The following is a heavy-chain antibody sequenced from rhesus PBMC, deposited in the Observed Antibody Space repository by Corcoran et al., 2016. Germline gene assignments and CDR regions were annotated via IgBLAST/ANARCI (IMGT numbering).Heavy chain of an antibody. CDR3: ATDQGGRTTGGKSIWYFDL. J-gene: IGHJ2*01. D-gene: IGHD1-44*01. CDR2: VDPEDGEA. CDR1: GYTFTDYY. V-gene: IGHV1-111*02. Sequence: EVQLVQSGAEVKKPGASVTISCKASGYTFTDYYLHWVRPAPGKGLEWMGRVDPEDGEAIHAQKFQERVTITADTSTDTAYMELSSLRSEDTAVYYCATDQGGRTTGGKSIWYFDLWGPGTPITISS.